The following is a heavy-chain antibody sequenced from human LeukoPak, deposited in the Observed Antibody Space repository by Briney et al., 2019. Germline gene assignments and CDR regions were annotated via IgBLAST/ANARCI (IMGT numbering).Heavy chain of an antibody. Sequence: GWSLRLSCAASGFTFSSYGMHWVRQAPGKGLEWVAVISYDGSNKYYADSVKGRFTISRDNSKNTLYLQMNSLRAEDTAVYYCTRDVASSTYHFESSGLLDYWDQGTLVTVSS. J-gene: IGHJ4*02. CDR1: GFTFSSYG. D-gene: IGHD3-22*01. CDR2: ISYDGSNK. V-gene: IGHV3-30*03. CDR3: TRDVASSTYHFESSGLLDY.